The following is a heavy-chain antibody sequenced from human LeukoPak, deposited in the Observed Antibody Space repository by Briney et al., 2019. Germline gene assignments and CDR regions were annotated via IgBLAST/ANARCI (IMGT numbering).Heavy chain of an antibody. V-gene: IGHV3-23*01. J-gene: IGHJ5*02. CDR2: TSSSDAGT. Sequence: GGSLRLSCAASGFTLSTYAMSWVRQTPGKGLEWVAATSSSDAGTYHADSVRGRFTISRDNSKNTLYLQMNSLRAEDTAVYYCARVPFTIFGVEHVNWFDPWGQGTLVTVSS. D-gene: IGHD3-3*01. CDR3: ARVPFTIFGVEHVNWFDP. CDR1: GFTLSTYA.